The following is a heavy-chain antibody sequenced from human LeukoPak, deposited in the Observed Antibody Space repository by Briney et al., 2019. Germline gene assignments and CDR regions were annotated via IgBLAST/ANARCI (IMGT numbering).Heavy chain of an antibody. J-gene: IGHJ3*02. CDR2: INHSGST. V-gene: IGHV4-34*01. Sequence: PSETLSLTCAVYGGSFSGYYWSWIRQPPGKGLEWIGEINHSGSTNYNPSLKSRVTISVDTSKNQFSLKLSSVTAADTAVYYCARRYFRAFDIWGQGTMVTVSS. D-gene: IGHD3-9*01. CDR3: ARRYFRAFDI. CDR1: GGSFSGYY.